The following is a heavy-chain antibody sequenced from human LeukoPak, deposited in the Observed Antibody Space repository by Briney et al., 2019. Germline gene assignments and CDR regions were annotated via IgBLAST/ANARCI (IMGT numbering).Heavy chain of an antibody. Sequence: PSETLSLTLTVSGASISTPVSRWIRQPPGKGLEWIGHIYFSGSTNYNPSLKSRVTISVDTSKNQFSLKLSSVTAADTAVYYCVRHKSSGSYRLDYWGQGILVTVSS. D-gene: IGHD2-15*01. CDR2: IYFSGST. CDR1: GASISTPV. CDR3: VRHKSSGSYRLDY. J-gene: IGHJ4*02. V-gene: IGHV4-59*08.